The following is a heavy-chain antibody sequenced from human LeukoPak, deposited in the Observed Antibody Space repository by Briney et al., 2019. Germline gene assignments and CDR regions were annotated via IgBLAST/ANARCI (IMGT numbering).Heavy chain of an antibody. V-gene: IGHV3-30*03. D-gene: IGHD5-18*01. Sequence: GGSLRLSCAASGFTFSSYSMNWVRQAPGKGLEWVAVISYDGSNKYYADSVKGRFTISRDNSKNTLYLQMNSLRAEDTAVYYCARDGERYSCGYFLDYWGQGTLVTVSS. J-gene: IGHJ4*02. CDR1: GFTFSSYS. CDR3: ARDGERYSCGYFLDY. CDR2: ISYDGSNK.